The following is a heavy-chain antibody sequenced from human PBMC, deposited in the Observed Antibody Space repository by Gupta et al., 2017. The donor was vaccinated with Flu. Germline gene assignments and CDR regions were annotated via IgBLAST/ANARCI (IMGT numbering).Heavy chain of an antibody. V-gene: IGHV4-4*07. CDR3: ARVAAGSYYFQDAFDI. CDR1: GDSMVRHY. D-gene: IGHD3-10*01. J-gene: IGHJ3*02. Sequence: QVQLQESGPGLVRPSETLSLTCTVSGDSMVRHYWTWIRQPAGKRLEWLGRIFSSGDANYNLALQSRVTMSVDTSKNQFSLKLTSLTAADTAVYYCARVAAGSYYFQDAFDIWGQGTLVAVSS. CDR2: IFSSGDA.